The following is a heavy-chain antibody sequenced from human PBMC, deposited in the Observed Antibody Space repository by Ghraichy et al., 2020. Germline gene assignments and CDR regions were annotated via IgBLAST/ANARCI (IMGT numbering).Heavy chain of an antibody. CDR2: IYHTGDT. CDR3: AREVAFGDYGC. V-gene: IGHV4-39*02. CDR1: GGSISSGSYY. D-gene: IGHD4-17*01. Sequence: SETLSLTCSVSGGSISSGSYYWGWIRQPPGKGLEWIGSIYHTGDTYYKPSLKSRVAISIDTSKNQFSLRLTSVTAADTAVYYCAREVAFGDYGCWGQGTQVIVSS. J-gene: IGHJ4*02.